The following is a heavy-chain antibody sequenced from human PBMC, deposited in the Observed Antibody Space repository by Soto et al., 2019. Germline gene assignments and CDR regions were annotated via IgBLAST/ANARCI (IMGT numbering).Heavy chain of an antibody. Sequence: ASLKVSCKASGYTFTSYDINWVRQATGQGLEWMGWMNPNSGNRGYAQRFQGRVTMTRNTSICAAYMELSSLRSEDTAVYYCARVESSGYYFRVSYGMGVWGQGTTVTVSS. V-gene: IGHV1-8*01. J-gene: IGHJ6*02. CDR2: MNPNSGNR. CDR3: ARVESSGYYFRVSYGMGV. D-gene: IGHD3-22*01. CDR1: GYTFTSYD.